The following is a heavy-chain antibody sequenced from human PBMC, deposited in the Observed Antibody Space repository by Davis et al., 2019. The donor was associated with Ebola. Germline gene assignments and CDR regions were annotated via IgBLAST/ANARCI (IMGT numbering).Heavy chain of an antibody. CDR1: GNSFASHW. CDR2: IYTGDSDT. J-gene: IGHJ3*02. V-gene: IGHV5-51*01. CDR3: ASLRRTITGMDDAFDI. D-gene: IGHD1-20*01. Sequence: GESLKISCKDSGNSFASHWIGWVRQMPGKGPEWMGIIYTGDSDTRYSPSFRGQVTISADKSIKTAFLQWSSLKASDTAMYYCASLRRTITGMDDAFDIWGQGTMVTVSS.